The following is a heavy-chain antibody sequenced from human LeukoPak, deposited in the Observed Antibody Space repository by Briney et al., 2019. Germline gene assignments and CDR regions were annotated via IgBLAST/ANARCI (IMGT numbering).Heavy chain of an antibody. V-gene: IGHV4-30-2*01. CDR2: IWHSGTT. CDR1: GGSINSGGYS. Sequence: SETLSLTCVVSGGSINSGGYSWTWIRQPPGKGLEWIGYIWHSGTTYYNSSLRSRVTISVDRSKNHFSLNLNSVIAADTAVYYCARMDTTMALDYWGQGTLVTVSS. CDR3: ARMDTTMALDY. D-gene: IGHD5-18*01. J-gene: IGHJ4*02.